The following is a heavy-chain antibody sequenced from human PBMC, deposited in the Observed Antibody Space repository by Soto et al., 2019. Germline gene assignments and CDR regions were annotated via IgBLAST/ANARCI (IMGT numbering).Heavy chain of an antibody. CDR2: IYYSGNT. J-gene: IGHJ4*02. CDR1: GGSISSYY. D-gene: IGHD1-7*01. Sequence: SETLSRTCTVAGGSISSYYWSWSQHPPAKGLEWIGYIYYSGNTNYNPCLKSRVTISVDTSKNQFSLKLSSVTAADTAVYYCGRGEVDRYTWNYGIDYWGQGTLVTVSS. V-gene: IGHV4-59*01. CDR3: GRGEVDRYTWNYGIDY.